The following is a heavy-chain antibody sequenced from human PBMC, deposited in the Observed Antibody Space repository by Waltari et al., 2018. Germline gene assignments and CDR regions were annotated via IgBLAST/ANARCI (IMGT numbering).Heavy chain of an antibody. D-gene: IGHD6-13*01. Sequence: QVQLQQWGAGLLKPSETLSLTCAVYGGSFSGYYWSWIRQPPGKGLEWIEEINHSGSTNYNPSLKSRVTISVDTSKNQFSLKLSSVTAADTAVYYCARAGESSSYMDVWGKGTTVTISS. CDR3: ARAGESSSYMDV. V-gene: IGHV4-34*01. J-gene: IGHJ6*03. CDR2: INHSGST. CDR1: GGSFSGYY.